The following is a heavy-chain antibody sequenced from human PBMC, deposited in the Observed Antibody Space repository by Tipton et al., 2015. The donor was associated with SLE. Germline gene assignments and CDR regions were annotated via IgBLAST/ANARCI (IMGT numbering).Heavy chain of an antibody. CDR2: ISYSGNT. J-gene: IGHJ5*02. CDR3: ARMRGGYNAHH. D-gene: IGHD5-24*01. Sequence: TLSLTCTVSGDSITRDYWTWIRQPPGKGLEWIGYISYSGNTNYNPSVRSGVSISLDTSKNQFSLKVKSVTTADTAVYYCARMRGGYNAHHWGQGILVTVSS. V-gene: IGHV4-59*01. CDR1: GDSITRDY.